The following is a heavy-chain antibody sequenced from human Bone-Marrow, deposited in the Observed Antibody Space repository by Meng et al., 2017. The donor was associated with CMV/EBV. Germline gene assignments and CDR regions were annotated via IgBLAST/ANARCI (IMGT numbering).Heavy chain of an antibody. Sequence: SETLSLTCAVNGGSFSGYFWGWIRQPPGKGLEWIGEINHSGSTNYNPSLKSRVTISVDMSKRHVYLQLNSVTAADTAVYYCARGKLRCSGGSCYSNWFDPWGLGNRVNGAS. CDR3: ARGKLRCSGGSCYSNWFDP. J-gene: IGHJ5*02. V-gene: IGHV4-34*01. CDR1: GGSFSGYF. CDR2: INHSGST. D-gene: IGHD2-15*01.